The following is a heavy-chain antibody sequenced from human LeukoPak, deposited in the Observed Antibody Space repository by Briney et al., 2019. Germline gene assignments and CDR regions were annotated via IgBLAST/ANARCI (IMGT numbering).Heavy chain of an antibody. Sequence: SETLSLTRTVSVGSISSGDYYWSWIRQPPGKGLECIGYIYYSGCPYYNPSLKSRVTISVDTSKKQFFLKLSSVTAADTAVYYCARDRPPDYYDSSGYRPRDYYYGMDVWGQGTTVTVSS. V-gene: IGHV4-30-4*01. J-gene: IGHJ6*02. CDR3: ARDRPPDYYDSSGYRPRDYYYGMDV. CDR2: IYYSGCP. CDR1: VGSISSGDYY. D-gene: IGHD3-22*01.